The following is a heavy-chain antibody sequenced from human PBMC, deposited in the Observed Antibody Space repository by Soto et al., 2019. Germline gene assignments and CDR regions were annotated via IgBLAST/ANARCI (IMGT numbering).Heavy chain of an antibody. J-gene: IGHJ4*02. CDR3: VQGVPPDY. Sequence: QITLKESGPTLVKPTQTLTLSCTFSGFSLNTNGVSVGWIRQPPGKALEWLTLVYWDDDKRYSPSLKTRLTITKDTSKNQVVLTMTNMDPVDTATYYCVQGVPPDYWGQGTLVTVSS. CDR1: GFSLNTNGVS. V-gene: IGHV2-5*02. CDR2: VYWDDDK.